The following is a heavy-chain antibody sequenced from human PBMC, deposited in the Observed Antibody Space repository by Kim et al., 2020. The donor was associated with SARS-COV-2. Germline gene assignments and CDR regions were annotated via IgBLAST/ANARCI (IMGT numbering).Heavy chain of an antibody. D-gene: IGHD4-17*01. CDR3: ARDRGYGDYVSFDY. Sequence: ADSVKGRFTISRDNAKNSLYLQMNSLRDEDTAVYYCARDRGYGDYVSFDYWGQGTLVTVSS. J-gene: IGHJ4*02. V-gene: IGHV3-48*02.